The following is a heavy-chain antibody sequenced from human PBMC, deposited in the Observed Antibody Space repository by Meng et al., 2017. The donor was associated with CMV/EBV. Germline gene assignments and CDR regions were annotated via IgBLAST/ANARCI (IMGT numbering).Heavy chain of an antibody. V-gene: IGHV2-5*02. D-gene: IGHD4-17*01. CDR1: GVSLRTSGVG. CDR2: IYWDDDK. J-gene: IGHJ4*02. CDR3: ARGGLRGFDY. Sequence: QITFQGSCPTLGKTPQALTPTCTFSGVSLRTSGVGVGWIRQPPGKALEWLALIYWDDDKRFSPSLKSRLTITKDTSKNQVVLTMNNMDPVDTATYYCARGGLRGFDYWGQGTLVTVSS.